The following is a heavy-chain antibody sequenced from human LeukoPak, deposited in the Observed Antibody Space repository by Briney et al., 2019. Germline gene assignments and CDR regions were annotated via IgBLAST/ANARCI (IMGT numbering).Heavy chain of an antibody. V-gene: IGHV3-23*01. CDR3: AKDHTVTDSGYNPGFDS. CDR1: GLTFTNYA. Sequence: GGSLRLSCAASGLTFTNYAMSWVRQAPGKGLEWVSAISGSGVSTYYSNSVKGRFTISRDNSKNTLYLQMSRLRAEDTAVYYCAKDHTVTDSGYNPGFDSWGQGTLVTVSS. CDR2: ISGSGVST. J-gene: IGHJ4*02. D-gene: IGHD4-17*01.